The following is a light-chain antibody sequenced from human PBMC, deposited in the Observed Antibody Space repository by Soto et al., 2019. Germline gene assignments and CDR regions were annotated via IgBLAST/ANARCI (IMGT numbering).Light chain of an antibody. V-gene: IGKV3-20*01. CDR3: QLSHQRCSWSPIA. Sequence: NVLTPSPGALSLSPGERATLSCGASLSVSGNYLAWCRQTPGQPPRLLIHGASGRATGIPDRLSGSGSGTDFTLSISSLEPEDFAVYYCQLSHQRCSWSPIAFGQGTRLEIK. CDR1: LSVSGNY. J-gene: IGKJ5*01. CDR2: GAS.